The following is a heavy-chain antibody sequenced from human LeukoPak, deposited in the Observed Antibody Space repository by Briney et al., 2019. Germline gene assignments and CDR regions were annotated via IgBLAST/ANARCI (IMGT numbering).Heavy chain of an antibody. CDR3: ARDHSGYCSSTSCRHNWFDP. CDR2: IYYSGST. V-gene: IGHV4-59*01. Sequence: SETLSLTCTVSGGSISSYYWSWIRQPPGKGLEWIGYIYYSGSTNYNPSLKGRVTISVDTSKNQFSLKLSSVTAADTAVYYCARDHSGYCSSTSCRHNWFDPWGQGTLVTVSS. D-gene: IGHD2-2*01. J-gene: IGHJ5*02. CDR1: GGSISSYY.